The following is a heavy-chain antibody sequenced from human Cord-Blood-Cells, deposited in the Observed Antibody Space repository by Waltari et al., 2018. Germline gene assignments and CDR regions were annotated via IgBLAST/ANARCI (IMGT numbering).Heavy chain of an antibody. J-gene: IGHJ4*02. Sequence: EVQLVQSGAEVKKPGESLKISCKGSGYSFTSYWIGWVRQMPGKGLEWMGIIDPGDSDTRCSPSFQGQVTISADKSISTAYLQWSSLKASDTAMYYCARRPSGYCSGGSCYFDYWGQGTLVTVSS. V-gene: IGHV5-51*01. D-gene: IGHD2-15*01. CDR3: ARRPSGYCSGGSCYFDY. CDR2: IDPGDSDT. CDR1: GYSFTSYW.